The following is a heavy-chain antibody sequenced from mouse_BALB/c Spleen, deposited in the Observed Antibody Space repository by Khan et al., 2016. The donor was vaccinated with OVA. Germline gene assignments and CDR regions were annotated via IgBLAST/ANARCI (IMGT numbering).Heavy chain of an antibody. V-gene: IGHV1-7*01. Sequence: QVQLKQSGAELAKPGASVKMSCKASGYTFINYWILWVKQRPGQGLEWIGYINPSTGYTEYNQNFKDKATLTADKSSRTAYMQLSSLKSEDSAVYYCARRGLRWDIDYWGQGTTLKVSS. CDR3: ARRGLRWDIDY. CDR2: INPSTGYT. J-gene: IGHJ2*01. CDR1: GYTFINYW. D-gene: IGHD1-1*01.